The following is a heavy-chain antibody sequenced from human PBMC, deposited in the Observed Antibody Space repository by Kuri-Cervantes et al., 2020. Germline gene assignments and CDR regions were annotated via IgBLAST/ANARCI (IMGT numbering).Heavy chain of an antibody. CDR3: ARDRG. V-gene: IGHV1-2*02. Sequence: ASVKVSCKASGYSFTDYYIHWVRQAPGQGLEWMGWINPESTGTNYAETFQGRVTMTRDTSIYTAYMELSRLRSDDTAVYYCARDRGWGQGTLVTVSS. CDR2: INPESTGT. J-gene: IGHJ4*02. CDR1: GYSFTDYY.